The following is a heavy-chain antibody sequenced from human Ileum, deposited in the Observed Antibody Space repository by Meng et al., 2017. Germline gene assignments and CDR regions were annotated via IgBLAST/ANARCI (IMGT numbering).Heavy chain of an antibody. CDR3: ARDHWGSLDY. CDR2: AGT. D-gene: IGHD7-27*01. V-gene: IGHV4-61*08. Sequence: HVQLQPSGPGLGRPSETLALICTVSGGSVSTSDYQLGWIRQPPRKGLEWIGYAGTNYNPSLKSRVTISVDTSKRQFSLKLTSVTAADTAVYYCARDHWGSLDYWCQGILVTVSS. J-gene: IGHJ4*02. CDR1: GGSVSTSDYQ.